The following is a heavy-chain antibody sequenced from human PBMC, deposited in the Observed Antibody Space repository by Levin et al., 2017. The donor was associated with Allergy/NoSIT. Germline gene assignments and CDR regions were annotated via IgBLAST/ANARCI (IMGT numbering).Heavy chain of an antibody. CDR2: IFSNDER. J-gene: IGHJ4*02. Sequence: SGPTLVKPTETLTLTCTVSGFSLTSGIMGVSWIRQPPGKALEWLAHIFSNDERSYSTSLKSRLTISKDTSKSQVLLTMTNMDPVDTATYYCVACYDILTGVPTNWINGYDYWGQGTLVTVSS. V-gene: IGHV2-26*01. D-gene: IGHD3-9*01. CDR1: GFSLTSGIMG. CDR3: VACYDILTGVPTNWINGYDY.